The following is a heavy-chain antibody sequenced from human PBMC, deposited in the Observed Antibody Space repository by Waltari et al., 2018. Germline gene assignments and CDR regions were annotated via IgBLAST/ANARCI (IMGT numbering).Heavy chain of an antibody. D-gene: IGHD6-13*01. V-gene: IGHV1-3*01. Sequence: QVQLVQSGAEVKKPGASVKVSCKASGYTFTSYAMHWVRQAPGQRLEWMGWINAGNGNTKYSQKFQGRVTFTRDTSASTAYMELSSLRSEDTAVYYCARDTVLAAAGTSGYFQHWGQGTLVIVSS. CDR3: ARDTVLAAAGTSGYFQH. CDR1: GYTFTSYA. J-gene: IGHJ1*01. CDR2: INAGNGNT.